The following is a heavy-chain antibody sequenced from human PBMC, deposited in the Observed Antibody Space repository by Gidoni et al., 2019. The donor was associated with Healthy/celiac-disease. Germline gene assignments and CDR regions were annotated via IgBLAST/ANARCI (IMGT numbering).Heavy chain of an antibody. CDR3: ARARLGYCSGGSCSTGGDY. Sequence: EVQLVESGGGLVKPGGSLRLSCAASGSTFSSYSMTWVRQAPGKGLEWVSSISSSSSYIYYADSVKGRFTISRDNAKNSLYLQMNSLRAEDTAVYYCARARLGYCSGGSCSTGGDYWGQGTLVTVSS. V-gene: IGHV3-21*01. D-gene: IGHD2-15*01. J-gene: IGHJ4*02. CDR2: ISSSSSYI. CDR1: GSTFSSYS.